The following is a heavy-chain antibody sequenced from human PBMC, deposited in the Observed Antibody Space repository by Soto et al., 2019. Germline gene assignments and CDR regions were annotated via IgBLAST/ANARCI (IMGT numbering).Heavy chain of an antibody. CDR1: GGTFSSYA. CDR3: ARDGDYYDSSGYYYFDY. D-gene: IGHD3-22*01. J-gene: IGHJ4*02. Sequence: QVQLVQSGAEVKKPGSSVKVSCKASGGTFSSYAISWVRQAPGQGLEWMGGIIPIFGTANYAQKFQGRVTITADESTSTADMELSSLRSEDTAVYYCARDGDYYDSSGYYYFDYWGQGTLVTVSS. V-gene: IGHV1-69*01. CDR2: IIPIFGTA.